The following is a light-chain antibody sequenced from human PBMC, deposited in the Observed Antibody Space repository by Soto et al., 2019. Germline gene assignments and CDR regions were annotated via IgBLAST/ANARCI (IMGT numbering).Light chain of an antibody. V-gene: IGKV1-5*01. CDR1: QSINNW. CDR2: DAS. CDR3: QHYNTYSGA. Sequence: DIQMTQSPSTLSASVGDRVSITCRASQSINNWLAWYQQKPGKAPKLLIFDASSLEGGVPSRFSGSASGSEFTLTISSLQPDDFATYYCQHYNTYSGAFGGGTKVELK. J-gene: IGKJ4*01.